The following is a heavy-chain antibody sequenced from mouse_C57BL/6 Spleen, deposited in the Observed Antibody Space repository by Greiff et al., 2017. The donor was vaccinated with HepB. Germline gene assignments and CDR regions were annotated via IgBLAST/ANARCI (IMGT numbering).Heavy chain of an antibody. D-gene: IGHD2-3*01. CDR1: GYAFSSSW. Sequence: QVQLQQSGPELVKPGASVKISCKASGYAFSSSWMNWVKQRPGKGLEWIGRIYPGDGDTNYNGKFKGKATLTADKSSSTAYMQLSSLTSEDSAVYFCARRYDGYLDYWGQGTTLTVSS. CDR3: ARRYDGYLDY. CDR2: IYPGDGDT. J-gene: IGHJ2*01. V-gene: IGHV1-82*01.